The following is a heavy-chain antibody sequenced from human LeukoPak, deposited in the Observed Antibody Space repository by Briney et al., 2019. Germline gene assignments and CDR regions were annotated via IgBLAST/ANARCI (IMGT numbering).Heavy chain of an antibody. D-gene: IGHD3-10*01. Sequence: GGSLRLSCAASGFTFSSYSMNWVRQAPGKGLEWVSYISSSSSTIYYADSVKGRFTISRDNAKNSLYLQMNSLRAEDTAVYYCARGTYYYGSGTPIDHWGQGTLVTVSS. CDR3: ARGTYYYGSGTPIDH. CDR2: ISSSSSTI. V-gene: IGHV3-48*01. J-gene: IGHJ4*02. CDR1: GFTFSSYS.